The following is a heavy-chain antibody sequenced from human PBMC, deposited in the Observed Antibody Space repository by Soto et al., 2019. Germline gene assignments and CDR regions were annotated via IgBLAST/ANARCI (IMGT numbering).Heavy chain of an antibody. CDR3: ARGLEYYFKPGVFDI. D-gene: IGHD1-26*01. Sequence: GGSLRLSCAASGFTLSSSEMNWVRQAPGKGLEWVSYVGSSGNTKYYADSVKGRFTISRDNAKNSLYLQMNSLRAEDTAVYYCARGLEYYFKPGVFDIWGQGTMVTVSS. CDR2: VGSSGNTK. V-gene: IGHV3-48*03. CDR1: GFTLSSSE. J-gene: IGHJ3*02.